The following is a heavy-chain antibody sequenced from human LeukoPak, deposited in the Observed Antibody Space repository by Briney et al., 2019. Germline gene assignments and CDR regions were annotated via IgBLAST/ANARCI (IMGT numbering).Heavy chain of an antibody. CDR2: INPNSGGT. J-gene: IGHJ5*02. Sequence: ASVKVSCKASGYTFTGYYMHWARQAPGQGLEWMGWINPNSGGTNYAQKFQGRVTMTRDTSISTAYMELSRLRSDDTAVYYCARDREGLQLVNWFDPWGQGTLVTVSS. D-gene: IGHD6-13*01. CDR3: ARDREGLQLVNWFDP. V-gene: IGHV1-2*02. CDR1: GYTFTGYY.